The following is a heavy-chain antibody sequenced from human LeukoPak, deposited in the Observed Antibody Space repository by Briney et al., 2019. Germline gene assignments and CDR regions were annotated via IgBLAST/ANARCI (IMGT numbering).Heavy chain of an antibody. CDR2: IYPIDSDI. CDR3: ARSNHYDLDY. Sequence: GESLKISWKGSGYSFTSYWIGWVRQMPGKGLEWVGIIYPIDSDIRYSPSFQGQVTISADKSISTAYLQWSSLKASDTAIYYCARSNHYDLDYWGQGTLVTVSS. J-gene: IGHJ4*02. V-gene: IGHV5-51*01. CDR1: GYSFTSYW. D-gene: IGHD5-12*01.